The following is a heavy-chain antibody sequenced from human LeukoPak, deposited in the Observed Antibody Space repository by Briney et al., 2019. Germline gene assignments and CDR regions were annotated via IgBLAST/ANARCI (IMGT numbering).Heavy chain of an antibody. CDR1: GYTFTSYA. D-gene: IGHD3-9*01. Sequence: ASVKVSCKASGYTFTSYAISWVRQAPGQGLEWMGGIIPIFGTANYAQKFQGRVTITADESTSTAYMELSSLRSEDTAVYYCAREGGPGGGDYDILTGYYVGYFDYWGQGTLVTVSS. CDR2: IIPIFGTA. CDR3: AREGGPGGGDYDILTGYYVGYFDY. J-gene: IGHJ4*02. V-gene: IGHV1-69*13.